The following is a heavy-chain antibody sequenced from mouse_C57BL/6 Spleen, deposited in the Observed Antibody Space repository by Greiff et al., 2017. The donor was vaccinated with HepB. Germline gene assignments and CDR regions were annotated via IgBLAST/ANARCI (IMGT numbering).Heavy chain of an antibody. J-gene: IGHJ4*01. V-gene: IGHV1-81*01. CDR2: IYPRSGNT. CDR3: ARDYGSSRGYAMDY. D-gene: IGHD1-1*01. Sequence: VQLQQSGAELARPGASVKLSCKASGYTFTSYGISWVKQRTGQGLEWIGEIYPRSGNTYYNEKFKGKATLTADKSSSTAYMELRSLTSEDSAVYFCARDYGSSRGYAMDYWGQGTSVTVSS. CDR1: GYTFTSYG.